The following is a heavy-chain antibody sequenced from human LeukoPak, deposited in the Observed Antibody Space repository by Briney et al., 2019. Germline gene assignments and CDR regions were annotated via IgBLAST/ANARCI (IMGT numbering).Heavy chain of an antibody. D-gene: IGHD2-8*01. CDR3: ASFFCINGVCYYLDY. V-gene: IGHV7-4-1*02. Sequence: ASVEVSCKASGYTFTSYAMGWVRQAPGHGLEWMGWINTNTGNPTYAQGFTVRFVFSLDTSVSTAYLQISSLEAEDTAVYYCASFFCINGVCYYLDYWGQGTLVTVSS. CDR2: INTNTGNP. J-gene: IGHJ4*02. CDR1: GYTFTSYA.